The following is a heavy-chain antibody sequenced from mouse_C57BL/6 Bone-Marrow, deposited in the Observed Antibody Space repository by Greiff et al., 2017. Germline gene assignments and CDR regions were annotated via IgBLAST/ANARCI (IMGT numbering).Heavy chain of an antibody. CDR1: GYTFTSYW. D-gene: IGHD2-5*01. J-gene: IGHJ4*01. CDR2: IHPNSGST. CDR3: ARAVYSKGYYYAMDY. Sequence: QVQLQQPGAELVKPGASVTLSCKASGYTFTSYWMHWVKQRPGQGLEWIGMIHPNSGSTNYNEKFKSKATLTVDKSSSTAYMQLSSLTSEDSAVYYCARAVYSKGYYYAMDYWGQGTSVTVSS. V-gene: IGHV1-64*01.